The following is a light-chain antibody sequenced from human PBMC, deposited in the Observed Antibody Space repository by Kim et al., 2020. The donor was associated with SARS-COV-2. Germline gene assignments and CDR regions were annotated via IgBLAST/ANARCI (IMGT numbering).Light chain of an antibody. V-gene: IGKV3-15*01. CDR1: QSVRSN. J-gene: IGKJ2*01. CDR2: GAS. CDR3: QQYTNWPPEYT. Sequence: EIVMTQSPATLSVSPGERATLSCRASQSVRSNLAWYQQKPSQAPRLLIYGASTRATGIPARFSGSGSGTEFTLTISSLQSEDFAVYYCQQYTNWPPEYTFGQGTKVDIK.